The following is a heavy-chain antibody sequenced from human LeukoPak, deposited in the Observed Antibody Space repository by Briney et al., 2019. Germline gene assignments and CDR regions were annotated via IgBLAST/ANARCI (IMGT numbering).Heavy chain of an antibody. CDR1: GYSISSGYY. V-gene: IGHV4-38-2*02. D-gene: IGHD2-15*01. Sequence: SETLSLTCTVSGYSISSGYYWGWIRQPPAKGLEWSGSIYHSGSTYYNPSLKSRVTISVDTSKNQFSLKLSSVTAADTAVYYCARGRGRYCSGGSCYFDYWGQGTLVTVSS. CDR3: ARGRGRYCSGGSCYFDY. J-gene: IGHJ4*02. CDR2: IYHSGST.